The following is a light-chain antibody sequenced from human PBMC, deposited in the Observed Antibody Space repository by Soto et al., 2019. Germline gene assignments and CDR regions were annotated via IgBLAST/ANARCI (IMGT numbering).Light chain of an antibody. J-gene: IGLJ2*01. V-gene: IGLV2-11*01. CDR2: DVS. CDR3: CSYGGSYTFVV. CDR1: SSDVGAYNY. Sequence: QSALTQPRSVSGSPGQSVTISCTGTSSDVGAYNYVSWYQQDPGKAPKLMIYDVSKRPSGVPDRFSGSKSGNTASLTISGLQAEDEADYYCCSYGGSYTFVVFGGGTKLTVL.